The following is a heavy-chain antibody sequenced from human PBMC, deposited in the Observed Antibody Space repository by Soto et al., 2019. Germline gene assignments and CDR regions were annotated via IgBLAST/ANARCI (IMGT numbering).Heavy chain of an antibody. D-gene: IGHD4-17*01. CDR1: GYTFTSYG. Sequence: QVHLVQSGAEVQKPGASVKVSCKASGYTFTSYGISWVRQAPGQGLEWMGWISGYNRDTKFAQKLQGRVTMTKDTSTNTAYMDLRSLRSDDTAVYYCARSSRPYGDCDYWCQGTLVTVSS. CDR3: ARSSRPYGDCDY. V-gene: IGHV1-18*01. CDR2: ISGYNRDT. J-gene: IGHJ4*02.